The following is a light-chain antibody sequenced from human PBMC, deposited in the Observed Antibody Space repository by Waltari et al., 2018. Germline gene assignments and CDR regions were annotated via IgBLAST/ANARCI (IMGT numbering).Light chain of an antibody. CDR1: QNVLYSPNNKNY. J-gene: IGKJ1*01. CDR2: WAS. CDR3: QQYAETPRT. V-gene: IGKV4-1*01. Sequence: DIVLTQSPDSLSVSLGERATINCKSSQNVLYSPNNKNYLAWYQQKEGQPPKLLIYWASTRESRVPDRFSGSGSGTDFTLTISSLQAEDVAVYYCQQYAETPRTFGQGTKVEIK.